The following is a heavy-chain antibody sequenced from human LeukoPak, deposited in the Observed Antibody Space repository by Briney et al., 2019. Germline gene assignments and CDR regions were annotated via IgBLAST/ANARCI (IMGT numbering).Heavy chain of an antibody. CDR2: INHSGST. CDR3: ARASYPSYYYYYGMDV. CDR1: GGSFSGYY. D-gene: IGHD2-2*02. Sequence: PSETLSLTCAVYGGSFSGYYWSWIRQPPGKGLEWIGEINHSGSTNYNPSLKSRVTISVDTSKNQFSLKLSSVTAADTAVYYCARASYPSYYYYYGMDVWGQGTTVTVSS. J-gene: IGHJ6*02. V-gene: IGHV4-34*01.